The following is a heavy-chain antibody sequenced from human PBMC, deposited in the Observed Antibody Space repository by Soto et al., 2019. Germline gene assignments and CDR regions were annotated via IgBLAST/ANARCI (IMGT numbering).Heavy chain of an antibody. D-gene: IGHD2-2*01. Sequence: EASVKVSCKASGYTFTKYYIHWVRQAPGQGPEWMGVVNPSGGTTTYAQKFQGRVTMTSDTSTSTVYMELSSLRYEDTAVYYCARETIVVAPGDYYDGMHVWGQGTTVTVSS. CDR2: VNPSGGTT. J-gene: IGHJ6*02. CDR3: ARETIVVAPGDYYDGMHV. V-gene: IGHV1-46*01. CDR1: GYTFTKYY.